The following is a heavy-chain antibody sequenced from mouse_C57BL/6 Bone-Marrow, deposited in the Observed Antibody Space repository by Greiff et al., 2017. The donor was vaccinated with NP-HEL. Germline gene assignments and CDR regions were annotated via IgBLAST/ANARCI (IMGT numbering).Heavy chain of an antibody. CDR3: ARPLGTVVAGDAMDY. CDR1: GFTFSDYG. Sequence: EVKLMESGGGLVQPGGSLKLSCAASGFTFSDYGMAWVRQAPRKGPEWVAFISNLACSIYYADTVTGRFTFSRENAKNTLYLELSSLRSEDTAMYYCARPLGTVVAGDAMDYWGQGTSVTVSS. D-gene: IGHD1-1*01. V-gene: IGHV5-15*01. CDR2: ISNLACSI. J-gene: IGHJ4*01.